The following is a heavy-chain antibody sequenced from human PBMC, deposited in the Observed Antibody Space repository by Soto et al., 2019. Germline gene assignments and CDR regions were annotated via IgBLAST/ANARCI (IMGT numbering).Heavy chain of an antibody. D-gene: IGHD6-6*01. CDR2: IYHSGST. J-gene: IGHJ4*02. CDR3: ARIKAHDYSSSGTLYYFDY. CDR1: GGCISSSIW. Sequence: SETLSLTCAVSGGCISSSIWWSWVRQPPGKGLEWIGEIYHSGSTNYNPSLKSRVTISVDKSKNQFSLKLSSVTAADTAVYYCARIKAHDYSSSGTLYYFDYCGRGTLVTVSS. V-gene: IGHV4-4*02.